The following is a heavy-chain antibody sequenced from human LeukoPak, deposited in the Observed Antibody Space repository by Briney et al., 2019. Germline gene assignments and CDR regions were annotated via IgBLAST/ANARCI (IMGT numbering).Heavy chain of an antibody. CDR2: IYPSGST. V-gene: IGHV4-4*07. J-gene: IGHJ6*03. Sequence: SETLSLTCTVPGGSISSYYWSWIRQPAGKGLEWIGRIYPSGSTNYNPSLKSRVTISVDTSKNQFSLKLSSVTAADTAVYYCARANGDPFNYYFYMDVWGKGTTVTVSS. D-gene: IGHD4-17*01. CDR3: ARANGDPFNYYFYMDV. CDR1: GGSISSYY.